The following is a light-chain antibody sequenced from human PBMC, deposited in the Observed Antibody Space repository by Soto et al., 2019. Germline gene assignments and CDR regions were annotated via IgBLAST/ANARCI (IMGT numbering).Light chain of an antibody. J-gene: IGKJ2*01. CDR3: QQRSNWPYT. V-gene: IGKV3-11*01. Sequence: ELVLTLSPATLSLSPGERATLSCRASQGVGSYLAWYQQKPGQAPRLLIYGASNRATGIPARFSGSGSESGTDFTLTISSLEPEDFAVYYCQQRSNWPYTFGQGTKVDIK. CDR2: GAS. CDR1: QGVGSY.